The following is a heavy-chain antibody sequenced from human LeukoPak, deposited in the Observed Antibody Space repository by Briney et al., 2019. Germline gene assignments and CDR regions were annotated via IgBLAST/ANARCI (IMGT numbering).Heavy chain of an antibody. Sequence: NPGGSLRLSCSASGFTFSDYDMNWVRQAPGKGLEWVSSISYLSSHVYYGDSVKGRFSISRDNAKNSLYLQMNSLGAEDTAIYYCGRAFPPLRTSSAADLWGQGILVTVSS. J-gene: IGHJ4*02. D-gene: IGHD6-25*01. V-gene: IGHV3-21*01. CDR2: ISYLSSHV. CDR1: GFTFSDYD. CDR3: GRAFPPLRTSSAADL.